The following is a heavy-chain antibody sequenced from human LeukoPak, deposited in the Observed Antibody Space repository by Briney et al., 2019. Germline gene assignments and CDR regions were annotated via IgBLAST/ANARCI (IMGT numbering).Heavy chain of an antibody. V-gene: IGHV3-21*01. J-gene: IGHJ6*02. CDR3: ARHPADREWLRLRGMDV. Sequence: GGSLRLSCGASGFTFSSYSMNWVRQAPGKGLEWVSSISSSSSYIYYADSVKGRFTISRDNAKNSLYLQMNSLRAEDTAVYYCARHPADREWLRLRGMDVWGQGTTVTVSS. CDR1: GFTFSSYS. D-gene: IGHD5-12*01. CDR2: ISSSSSYI.